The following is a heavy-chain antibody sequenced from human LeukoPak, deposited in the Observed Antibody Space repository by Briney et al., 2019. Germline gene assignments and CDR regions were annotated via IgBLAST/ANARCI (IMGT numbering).Heavy chain of an antibody. CDR1: GFTFSSYG. CDR3: AKDVPAAYFDY. V-gene: IGHV3-30*18. J-gene: IGHJ4*02. CDR2: ISYDGSNK. Sequence: GGSLRLSCAASGFTFSSYGMHWVRQAPGKGLEWVAVISYDGSNKYYADSVKGRFTISRDNSKNTLYLQMNSLRAEDTAVYYCAKDVPAAYFDYWGQGNLVTVSS. D-gene: IGHD2-2*01.